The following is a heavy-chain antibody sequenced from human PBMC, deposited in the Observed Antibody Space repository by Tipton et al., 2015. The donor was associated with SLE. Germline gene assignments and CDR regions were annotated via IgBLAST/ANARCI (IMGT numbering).Heavy chain of an antibody. V-gene: IGHV4-59*08. CDR1: GGYISSHY. Sequence: TLSLTCTVSGGYISSHYWSWIRQPPGKGLEWIGYIYYSGSTNCNPSLKSRVTISVDTSKNQFSLKLNSVTAADTAVYYCAIPTTQHCSGGGCYRHDAFDIWGQGRMVTVSS. D-gene: IGHD2-15*01. CDR2: IYYSGST. J-gene: IGHJ3*02. CDR3: AIPTTQHCSGGGCYRHDAFDI.